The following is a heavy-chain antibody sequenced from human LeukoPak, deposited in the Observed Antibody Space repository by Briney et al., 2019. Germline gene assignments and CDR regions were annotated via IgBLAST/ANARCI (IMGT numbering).Heavy chain of an antibody. CDR1: GFTFSSYA. J-gene: IGHJ3*02. D-gene: IGHD6-19*01. Sequence: PGGSLRHSCAASGFTFSSYAMSWVRQAPGKGLEWVSAISGSGGSTYYADSVKGRFTISRDNSKNTLYLQMNSLRAEDTAVYYCAKEGPGSSGWYDAFDIWGQGTMVTVPS. V-gene: IGHV3-23*01. CDR3: AKEGPGSSGWYDAFDI. CDR2: ISGSGGST.